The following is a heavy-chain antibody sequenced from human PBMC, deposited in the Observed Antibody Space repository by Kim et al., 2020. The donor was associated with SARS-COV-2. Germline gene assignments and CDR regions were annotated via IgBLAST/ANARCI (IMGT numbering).Heavy chain of an antibody. D-gene: IGHD3-10*01. J-gene: IGHJ5*02. V-gene: IGHV3-13*01. CDR3: ARSYYYGSGSYYLWFDP. Sequence: VKGRFTISRENAKNSLYLQMNSLRAGDTAVYYCARSYYYGSGSYYLWFDPWGQGTLVTVSS.